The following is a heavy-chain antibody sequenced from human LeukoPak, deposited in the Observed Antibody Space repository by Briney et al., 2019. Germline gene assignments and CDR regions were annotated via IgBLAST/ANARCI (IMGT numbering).Heavy chain of an antibody. CDR2: IYYSGST. J-gene: IGHJ4*02. V-gene: IGHV4-59*12. D-gene: IGHD3-3*01. CDR1: GGSISSYY. Sequence: SETLSLTCTVSGGSISSYYWSWIRQPPGKGLEWIGYIYYSGSTNYNPSLKSRVTISVDTSKNQFSLKLSSVTAADTAVYYCARGRGYYDFWSGYSGGTYYFDYWGQGTLVTVAS. CDR3: ARGRGYYDFWSGYSGGTYYFDY.